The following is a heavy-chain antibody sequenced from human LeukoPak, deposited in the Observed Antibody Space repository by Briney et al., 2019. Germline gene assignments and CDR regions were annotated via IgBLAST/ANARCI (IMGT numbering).Heavy chain of an antibody. CDR2: IYISGST. CDR3: ARNEGQQLSRSWFDP. D-gene: IGHD6-13*01. J-gene: IGHJ5*02. CDR1: GGSISTYY. V-gene: IGHV4-4*07. Sequence: SETLSLTCTVSGGSISTYYWTWIRQPAGKGLEWIGRIYISGSTNNNPSLKSRVTISVDTSKNQFSLKLSSVTAADTAVYYCARNEGQQLSRSWFDPWGQGTLVTVSS.